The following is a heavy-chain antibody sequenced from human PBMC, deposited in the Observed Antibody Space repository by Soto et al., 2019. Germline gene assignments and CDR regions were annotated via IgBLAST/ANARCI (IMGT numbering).Heavy chain of an antibody. CDR3: ARDRDRVADI. Sequence: QVHLVQSGPEVKKPGASVKVSCKASGYTFNTYGITWVRQAPGQGLEWMAWINAYNGNRIYAQNFQGRVTVTTDTSTSAPFMERMSLTSDDTAVDFCARDRDRVADIWGLGTMVTVSS. CDR2: INAYNGNR. CDR1: GYTFNTYG. J-gene: IGHJ3*02. D-gene: IGHD2-15*01. V-gene: IGHV1-18*01.